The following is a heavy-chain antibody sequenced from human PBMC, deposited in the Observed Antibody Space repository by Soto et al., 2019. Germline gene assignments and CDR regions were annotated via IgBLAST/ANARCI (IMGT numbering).Heavy chain of an antibody. CDR3: ARVFSNERSWWFDP. V-gene: IGHV4-59*01. D-gene: IGHD2-8*01. Sequence: SETLSLTCAVYGGSFSGYYWSWIRQPPGKGLEWIGYIYYSGSTNYNPSLKSRVTISVDTSKNQFSLKLSSVTAADTAVYYCARVFSNERSWWFDPWGQGTLVTVSS. CDR2: IYYSGST. J-gene: IGHJ5*02. CDR1: GGSFSGYY.